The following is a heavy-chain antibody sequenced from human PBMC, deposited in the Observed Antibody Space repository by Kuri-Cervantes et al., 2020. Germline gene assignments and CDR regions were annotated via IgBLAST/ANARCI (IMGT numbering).Heavy chain of an antibody. V-gene: IGHV3-53*01. J-gene: IGHJ2*01. D-gene: IGHD6-19*01. CDR3: ASAGGQWLSDWYYDL. CDR1: GFTVSSNY. CDR2: IYNGGST. Sequence: GESLKISCAASGFTVSSNYMSWVRQAPGKGLEWVAVIYNGGSTYYADSVKGRVTISSDNSTNTLYLQLNSLRAEDTAVYYCASAGGQWLSDWYYDLWGRGTLVTVSS.